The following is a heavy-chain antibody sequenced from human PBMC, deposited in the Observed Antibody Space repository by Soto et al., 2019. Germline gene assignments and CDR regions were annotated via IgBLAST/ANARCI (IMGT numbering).Heavy chain of an antibody. CDR3: ARGRFLEWLSPYYYYYYYMDV. Sequence: GRYLRHWCTGSAFIFSRGANNGCRLVPGKGLEWVSSISSSSGYIYYADSVKGRFTISRDNAKDSLYLQMNSLRAEDTAVYYCARGRFLEWLSPYYYYYYYMDVWGKGT. CDR2: ISSSSGYI. V-gene: IGHV3-21*01. CDR1: AFIFSRGA. J-gene: IGHJ6*03. D-gene: IGHD3-3*01.